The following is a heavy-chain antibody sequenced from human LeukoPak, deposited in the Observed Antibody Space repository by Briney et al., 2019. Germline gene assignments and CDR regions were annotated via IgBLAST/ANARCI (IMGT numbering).Heavy chain of an antibody. CDR2: IYYSGST. CDR1: GGSISTYY. J-gene: IGHJ4*02. V-gene: IGHV4-59*12. CDR3: ARDGRGGNYYYFDS. D-gene: IGHD1-26*01. Sequence: SETLSLTCTVSGGSISTYYWSWVRQPPGKGLEWIGYIYYSGSTNYNPSLRSRVTMSVDTSKNQFSLKVTSVTAADTAVYYCARDGRGGNYYYFDSWGQGTLVTVSS.